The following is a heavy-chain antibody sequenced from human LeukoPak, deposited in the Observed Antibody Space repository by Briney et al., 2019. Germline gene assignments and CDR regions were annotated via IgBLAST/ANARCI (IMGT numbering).Heavy chain of an antibody. J-gene: IGHJ6*03. CDR1: GFTFSTYA. Sequence: PGGSLRLSCAASGFTFSTYAMSWVRQAPGKGLEWVSAISDSGGSTYYADSVKGRFTISRDNSKNTLYLLMHSLRAEDTAVYYCAKSFYYYHSGGYFADYYYYYMDVWGKGTTVTVSS. CDR2: ISDSGGST. CDR3: AKSFYYYHSGGYFADYYYYYMDV. V-gene: IGHV3-23*01. D-gene: IGHD3-22*01.